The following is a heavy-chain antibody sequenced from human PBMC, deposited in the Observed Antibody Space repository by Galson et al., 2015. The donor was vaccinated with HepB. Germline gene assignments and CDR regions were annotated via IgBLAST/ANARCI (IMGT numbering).Heavy chain of an antibody. CDR3: ARKAGRDFDL. Sequence: SVKVSCKASGYAFTNFAMNWVRQAPGQGLEWMGWINTNTGNPTYAQGFTGRFVFSLDTSVSTAYLQISSLETEDTAVYYCARKAGRDFDLWGRGTLVTVSS. V-gene: IGHV7-4-1*02. J-gene: IGHJ2*01. CDR1: GYAFTNFA. CDR2: INTNTGNP.